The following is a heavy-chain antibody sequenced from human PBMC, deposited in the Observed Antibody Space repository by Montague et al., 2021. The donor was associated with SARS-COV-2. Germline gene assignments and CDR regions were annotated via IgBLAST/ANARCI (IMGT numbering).Heavy chain of an antibody. D-gene: IGHD2-8*02. J-gene: IGHJ4*02. CDR2: IYYSGST. CDR3: ARLESSWWFFDY. CDR1: GGSISSYY. V-gene: IGHV4-59*12. Sequence: SETLSLTCTVSGGSISSYYWSWIRQPPVKALEWIGYIYYSGSTYYNPSLTSRVTISMDTSESQFSLKMTSVTAADTAVYYCARLESSWWFFDYWGQGTLVTVSS.